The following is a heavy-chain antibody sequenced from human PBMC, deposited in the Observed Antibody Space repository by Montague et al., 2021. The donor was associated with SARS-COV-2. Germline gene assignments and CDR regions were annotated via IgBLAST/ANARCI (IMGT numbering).Heavy chain of an antibody. CDR3: ARVRGEQYQLLLSTYFYYYMDV. J-gene: IGHJ6*03. CDR1: GGSVSSGSYY. Sequence: SETLSLTCTVSGGSVSSGSYYWSWIRQPPGKGLEWIGYIYYSGSTSYNPSLKSRVTISIDTSKNQFSLKLSSVTAADTAVYYCARVRGEQYQLLLSTYFYYYMDVWGKGTTVTVSS. V-gene: IGHV4-61*01. D-gene: IGHD2-2*01. CDR2: IYYSGST.